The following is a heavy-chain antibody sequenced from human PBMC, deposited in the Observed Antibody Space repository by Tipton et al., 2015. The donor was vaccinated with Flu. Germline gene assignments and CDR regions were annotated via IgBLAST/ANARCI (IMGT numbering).Heavy chain of an antibody. CDR3: ARERYSSGWLEYFQN. CDR2: IYSGGST. Sequence: TLSLTCTVSVGSISSYNWNWIRQPAGKGLEWIGRIYSGGSTNNNPSLKRRVTMSIDSSKNQLSLKMTSVTAADTALYFCARERYSSGWLEYFQNWGRGTLVAVAS. D-gene: IGHD6-19*01. J-gene: IGHJ1*01. V-gene: IGHV4-4*07. CDR1: VGSISSYN.